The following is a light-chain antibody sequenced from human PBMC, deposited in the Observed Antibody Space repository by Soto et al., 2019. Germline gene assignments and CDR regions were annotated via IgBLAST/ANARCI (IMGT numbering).Light chain of an antibody. CDR3: SSYTSSSTLGV. CDR2: DVS. Sequence: QSVLTQPASGSGSPGQSITISCTGTSSDVGGYNYVSWYQQHPGKAPKLMIYDVSNRPSGVSNRFSGSKSGNTASLTISGLQAEDEADCYCSSYTSSSTLGVFGTGTKVTVL. V-gene: IGLV2-14*01. CDR1: SSDVGGYNY. J-gene: IGLJ1*01.